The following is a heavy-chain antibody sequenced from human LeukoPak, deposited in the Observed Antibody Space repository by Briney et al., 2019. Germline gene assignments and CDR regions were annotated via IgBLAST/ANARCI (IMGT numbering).Heavy chain of an antibody. CDR2: INHSGST. Sequence: SETLSLTCAVYGGSFSGYYWSCIRQPPGKGLEWIGEINHSGSTNYNPSLKSRVTISVDTSKNQFSLTMRSVNPADTAVYYCARSQPYYYGSAFDYWGQGTLVTVYS. D-gene: IGHD3-10*01. CDR3: ARSQPYYYGSAFDY. V-gene: IGHV4-34*01. J-gene: IGHJ4*02. CDR1: GGSFSGYY.